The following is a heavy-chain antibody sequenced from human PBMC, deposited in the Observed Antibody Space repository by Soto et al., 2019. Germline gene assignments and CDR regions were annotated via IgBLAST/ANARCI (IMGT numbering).Heavy chain of an antibody. CDR3: AKMALYGSGSHIDY. CDR1: GFTCSSYA. CDR2: ITGSGGTT. Sequence: GGSLRLSCAASGFTCSSYAMSWVRQAPGKGLEWVSVITGSGGTTYYADSVQGRFTLSRDNSKDTLYLQVNTLRADDTALYYCAKMALYGSGSHIDYWGQGTLVTVSS. V-gene: IGHV3-23*01. J-gene: IGHJ4*02. D-gene: IGHD3-10*01.